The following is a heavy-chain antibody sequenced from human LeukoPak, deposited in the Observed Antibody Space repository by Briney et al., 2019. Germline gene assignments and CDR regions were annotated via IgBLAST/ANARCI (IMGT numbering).Heavy chain of an antibody. CDR3: AGTDSGHFHH. CDR1: GFAFSNYW. D-gene: IGHD1-26*01. CDR2: IKSDGSST. V-gene: IGHV3-74*01. Sequence: GGSLRLSCAASGFAFSNYWMHWVRQAPGKGLVWVSRIKSDGSSTNYADSVKGRFTISRDNAKNTLYLQMNSLRAEDTAVYYCAGTDSGHFHHWGQGTLVTVSS. J-gene: IGHJ1*01.